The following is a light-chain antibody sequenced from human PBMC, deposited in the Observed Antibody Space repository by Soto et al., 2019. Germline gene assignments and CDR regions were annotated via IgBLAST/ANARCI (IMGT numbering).Light chain of an antibody. CDR1: SSNSGSNT. CDR3: AAWDDSQNGVV. CDR2: SNI. V-gene: IGLV1-44*01. Sequence: QSVLTQPPSSSGTPGQRVTISCSGSSSNSGSNTLNWYQQLPGTASKPLIYSNIKRPPGVPDRFSGSKSGTSASLAIGGLQSEDEADYYCAAWDDSQNGVVFGGGTKLTVL. J-gene: IGLJ2*01.